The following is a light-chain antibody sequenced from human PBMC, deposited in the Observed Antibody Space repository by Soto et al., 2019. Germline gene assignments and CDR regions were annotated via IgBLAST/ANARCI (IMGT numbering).Light chain of an antibody. CDR1: ESVSSRY. J-gene: IGKJ3*01. CDR2: GAS. V-gene: IGKV3-20*01. Sequence: EIVLTQSPGTLSLSPGDRATLSCRASESVSSRYLAWYQKKPGQAPRLLLYGASTRATGITDRFSGSGSGTDFTLNISRLEPEDFAVYYCQQFDTSLPFTFGPGPTVDV. CDR3: QQFDTSLPFT.